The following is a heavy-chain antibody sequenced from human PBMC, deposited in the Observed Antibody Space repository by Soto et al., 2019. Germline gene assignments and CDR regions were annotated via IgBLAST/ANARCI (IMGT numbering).Heavy chain of an antibody. Sequence: GGSLRLSCVASGFSLSNYWMHWVRQAPGKGLVWVSRINSDESQPSYADSVKGRFTISRDSVKNTLYLQMNSLRVEDTAVYYCARDVIQNSGSYLLYWGQGTLVTVSS. CDR1: GFSLSNYW. D-gene: IGHD3-10*01. V-gene: IGHV3-74*01. J-gene: IGHJ4*02. CDR2: INSDESQP. CDR3: ARDVIQNSGSYLLY.